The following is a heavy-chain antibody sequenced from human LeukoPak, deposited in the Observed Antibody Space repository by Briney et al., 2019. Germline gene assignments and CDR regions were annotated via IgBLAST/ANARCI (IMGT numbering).Heavy chain of an antibody. D-gene: IGHD3-10*01. V-gene: IGHV4-34*01. CDR1: GGSISSYY. CDR3: ASKTYGSGSYQRPFDY. J-gene: IGHJ4*02. Sequence: PSETLSLTCTVSGGSISSYYWSWIRQPPGKGLEWIGEINHSGSTNYNPSLKSRVTISVDTSKNQFSLKLSSVTAADTAVYYCASKTYGSGSYQRPFDYWGQGTLVTVSS. CDR2: INHSGST.